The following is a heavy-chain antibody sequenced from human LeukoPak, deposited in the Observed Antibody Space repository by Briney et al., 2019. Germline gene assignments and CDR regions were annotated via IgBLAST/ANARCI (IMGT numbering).Heavy chain of an antibody. J-gene: IGHJ4*02. Sequence: SQTLSLTCSVSGGSINNTGYYWSWIRQHTGRGLEWIGYIYFSGSTYYNPSLKSRVTMSLDTSKNQFSLKLSSVTAADTAVYYCARDTPGRGRGHDCWGQGTLVTVSS. CDR2: IYFSGST. CDR1: GGSINNTGYY. V-gene: IGHV4-31*03. CDR3: ARDTPGRGRGHDC. D-gene: IGHD1-26*01.